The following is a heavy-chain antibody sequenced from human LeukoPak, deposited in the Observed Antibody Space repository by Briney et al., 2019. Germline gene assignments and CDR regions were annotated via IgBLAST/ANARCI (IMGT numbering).Heavy chain of an antibody. CDR1: GVSISSYY. V-gene: IGHV4-59*01. J-gene: IGHJ2*01. D-gene: IGHD2/OR15-2a*01. CDR2: IYYSGST. Sequence: SETLSLTCTVSGVSISSYYWNWIRQSPGKGLEWIGYIYYSGSTNYNPSLKSRVTISVDTSKNQFSLKLSSVTAADTAVYYCARAVLARGHFDLWGRGTLVTVSS. CDR3: ARAVLARGHFDL.